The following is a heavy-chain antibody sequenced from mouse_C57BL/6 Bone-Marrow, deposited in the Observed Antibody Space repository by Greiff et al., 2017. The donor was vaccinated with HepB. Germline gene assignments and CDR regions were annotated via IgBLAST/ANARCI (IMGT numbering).Heavy chain of an antibody. CDR3: ARRYYDYDKDYAMDY. J-gene: IGHJ4*01. CDR1: GYTFTDYN. CDR2: INPNNGGT. Sequence: EVKLMESGPELVKPGASVKMSCKASGYTFTDYNMHWVKQSHGKSLEWIGYINPNNGGTSYNQKFKGKATLTVNKSSSTAYMELRSLTSEDSAVYYCARRYYDYDKDYAMDYWGQGTSVTVSS. V-gene: IGHV1-22*01. D-gene: IGHD2-4*01.